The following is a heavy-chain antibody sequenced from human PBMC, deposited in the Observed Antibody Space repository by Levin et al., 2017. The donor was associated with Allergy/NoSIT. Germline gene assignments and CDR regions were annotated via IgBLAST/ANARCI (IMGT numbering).Heavy chain of an antibody. J-gene: IGHJ6*02. CDR2: ISYDGSNK. CDR1: GFTFSSYA. D-gene: IGHD1-14*01. Sequence: GGSLRLSCAASGFTFSSYAMHWVRQAPGKGLEWVAVISYDGSNKYYADSVKGRFTISRDNSKNTLYLQMNSLRAEDTAVYYCARDFHDQPRYYYGMDVWGQGTTVTVSS. CDR3: ARDFHDQPRYYYGMDV. V-gene: IGHV3-30*04.